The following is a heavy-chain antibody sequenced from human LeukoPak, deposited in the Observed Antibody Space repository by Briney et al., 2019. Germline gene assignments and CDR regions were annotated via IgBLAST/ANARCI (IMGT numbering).Heavy chain of an antibody. Sequence: GGSLRLSCTASGFTFGDYAMSWVRQAPGKGLEWVGLIRSKAYGGTTEYAASVKGRFTISRDDSKRIAYLQMNSLKTEDTAVYYCTREGAAAGIIEWGQGTLVTVSS. D-gene: IGHD6-13*01. CDR3: TREGAAAGIIE. CDR2: IRSKAYGGTT. V-gene: IGHV3-49*04. J-gene: IGHJ4*02. CDR1: GFTFGDYA.